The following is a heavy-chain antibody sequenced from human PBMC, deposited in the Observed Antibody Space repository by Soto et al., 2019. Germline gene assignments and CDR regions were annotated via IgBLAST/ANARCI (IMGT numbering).Heavy chain of an antibody. CDR3: ARDVVSTSSTYYGLDV. V-gene: IGHV1-3*01. Sequence: QVQLVQFGAEVKKSGASVKLSCKASGYIFTSYSIHWVRQAPGQRLEWMGWINAGNANTKYSQKFQGRVTITRDTSASTAYMELSSLRSEDTAVYYCARDVVSTSSTYYGLDVWGQGTTVTASS. D-gene: IGHD6-6*01. CDR2: INAGNANT. J-gene: IGHJ6*02. CDR1: GYIFTSYS.